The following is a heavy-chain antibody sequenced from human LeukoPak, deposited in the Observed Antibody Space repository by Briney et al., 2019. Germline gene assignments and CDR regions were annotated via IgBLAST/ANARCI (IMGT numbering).Heavy chain of an antibody. D-gene: IGHD5-18*01. CDR1: GGSFSGYY. J-gene: IGHJ6*02. CDR2: INHSGST. Sequence: SETLSLTCAVYGGSFSGYYWSWIRQPPGKGLEWIGEINHSGSTNYNPSLKSRVTISVDTSKNQFSLKLSSVTAADTAVYYCARGSGGRGYSYGYYYYGMDVWGQGTTVTVFS. CDR3: ARGSGGRGYSYGYYYYGMDV. V-gene: IGHV4-34*01.